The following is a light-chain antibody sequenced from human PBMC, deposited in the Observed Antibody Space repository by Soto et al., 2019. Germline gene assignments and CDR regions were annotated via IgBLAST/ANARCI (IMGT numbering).Light chain of an antibody. J-gene: IGLJ2*01. CDR1: SSNIGAGND. CDR2: GNS. V-gene: IGLV1-40*01. Sequence: QSVLTQPPSVSGAPGQRVTISCTGSSSNIGAGNDVHWYQQPPGTAPKLLIYGNSNRPSGVPDRFSGSKSGTSASLAITGLHADDEADYYCQSYNSSVSKVVFGGGTKLTVL. CDR3: QSYNSSVSKVV.